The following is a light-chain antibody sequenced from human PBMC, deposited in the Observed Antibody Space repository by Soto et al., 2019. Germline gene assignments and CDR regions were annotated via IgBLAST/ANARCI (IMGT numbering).Light chain of an antibody. CDR3: QHYGSSSWT. CDR2: GAS. J-gene: IGKJ1*01. CDR1: QSVSSSY. Sequence: EIVLTQSPGTLSLSPGERATLSCRASQSVSSSYLAWYQQKPGQAPRLLIYGASSRATGIPDRFSGSGSETAFTLTITTLEPEDFSVYYCQHYGSSSWTFGQSPKVQIK. V-gene: IGKV3-20*01.